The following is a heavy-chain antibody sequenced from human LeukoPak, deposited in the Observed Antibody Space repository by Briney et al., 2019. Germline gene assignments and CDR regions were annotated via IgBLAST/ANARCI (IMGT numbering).Heavy chain of an antibody. CDR2: ISGGGGST. D-gene: IGHD2-2*01. J-gene: IGHJ4*02. V-gene: IGHV3-23*01. CDR1: GFTFSSYA. Sequence: PGGSLRLSCAAPGFTFSSYAMSWVRQAPGKGLEWVSAISGGGGSTYYADSVKGRFTISRDNSKNTLYLQMNSLRAEDTAVYYCAKFWAYCSSTSCHSHFDYWGQGTLVTVSS. CDR3: AKFWAYCSSTSCHSHFDY.